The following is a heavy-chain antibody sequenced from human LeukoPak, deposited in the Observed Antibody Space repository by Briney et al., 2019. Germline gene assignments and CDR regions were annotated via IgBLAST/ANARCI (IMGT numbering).Heavy chain of an antibody. CDR3: ARSYGSGAIDY. CDR2: IYYSGST. J-gene: IGHJ4*02. D-gene: IGHD3-10*01. CDR1: GGSISTYY. V-gene: IGHV4-59*01. Sequence: AETLSLTCTASGGSISTYYGSWLRLSPGKGGEGVGYIYYSGSTDYNPSLKRRVTMTVATSKNQFSLKLNSVTAADTAVYYCARSYGSGAIDYWGQGTLVTVSS.